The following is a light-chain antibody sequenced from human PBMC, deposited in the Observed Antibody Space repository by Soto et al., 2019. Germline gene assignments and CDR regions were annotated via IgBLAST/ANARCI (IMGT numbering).Light chain of an antibody. CDR3: QNYNSAPFT. CDR1: QGISNY. J-gene: IGKJ3*01. V-gene: IGKV1-27*01. CDR2: AAS. Sequence: DIQMTQSPSSLSASVGDRVTITCRASQGISNYLAWYQQKPGKVPELLIYAASTLHSGVRSRFSGSGSGADFTLTIGSLQTEDVATYYCQNYNSAPFTFGPGTKVDF.